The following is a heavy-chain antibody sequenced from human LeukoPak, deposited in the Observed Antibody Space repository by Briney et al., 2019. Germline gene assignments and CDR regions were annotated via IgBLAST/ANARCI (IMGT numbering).Heavy chain of an antibody. CDR3: ARDIVGIGYYDSSGHEDY. CDR1: GYTFTGYY. D-gene: IGHD3-22*01. V-gene: IGHV1-2*06. J-gene: IGHJ4*02. CDR2: INPNSGGT. Sequence: ASVKASCKASGYTFTGYYIHWVRQAPGQGLEWMGRINPNSGGTNYAQKFQGRVTMTRDTSISTAYMELSRLRSDDKAVYYCARDIVGIGYYDSSGHEDYWGQGSLVTVSS.